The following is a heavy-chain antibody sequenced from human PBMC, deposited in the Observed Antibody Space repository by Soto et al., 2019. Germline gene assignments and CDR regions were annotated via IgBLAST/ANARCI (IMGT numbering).Heavy chain of an antibody. CDR3: ARSPSTDYDFWSGSPHYYYYGMDV. J-gene: IGHJ6*02. V-gene: IGHV4-39*07. Sequence: PSETLSLTCTVSGGSTNSRSDYWGWIRQPPGKGLEWIGSVYYSGSTNYNPSLKSRVTISVDTSKNRFSLKLSSVTAADTAVYYCARSPSTDYDFWSGSPHYYYYGMDVWGQGTTVTVSS. CDR1: GGSTNSRSDY. CDR2: VYYSGST. D-gene: IGHD3-3*01.